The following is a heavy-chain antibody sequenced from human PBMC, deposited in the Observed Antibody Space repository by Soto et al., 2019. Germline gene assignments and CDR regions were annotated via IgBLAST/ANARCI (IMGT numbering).Heavy chain of an antibody. CDR2: FDPEDGEA. CDR1: GYTLTELS. D-gene: IGHD5-12*01. Sequence: ASVKVSCKVSGYTLTELSMHWVRQAPGKGLEWMGGFDPEDGEAIYAQKFQGRVTMTEDTSTDTAYMELSSLRSEDTAVYYCATKIHSGYGGYYFDYWGQGTLVTVSS. V-gene: IGHV1-24*01. CDR3: ATKIHSGYGGYYFDY. J-gene: IGHJ4*02.